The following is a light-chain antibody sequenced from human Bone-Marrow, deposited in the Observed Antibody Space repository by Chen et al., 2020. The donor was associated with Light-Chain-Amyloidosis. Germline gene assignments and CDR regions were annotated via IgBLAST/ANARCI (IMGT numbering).Light chain of an antibody. Sequence: QSVLTQPPSASGTPGQRVTISCSGPSSNIGINYVYWSQHFPGAAPNVLIHRNKQRPSGVPGPFAASKSGTSAFLAISGVRYEDEAYYYCAAWDGSLSGYVFGTGTKVIVL. CDR2: RNK. V-gene: IGLV1-47*01. J-gene: IGLJ1*01. CDR3: AAWDGSLSGYV. CDR1: SSNIGINY.